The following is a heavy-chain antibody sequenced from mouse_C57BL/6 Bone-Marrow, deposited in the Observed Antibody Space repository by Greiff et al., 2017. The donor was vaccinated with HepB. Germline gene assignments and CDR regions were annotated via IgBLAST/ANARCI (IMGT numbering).Heavy chain of an antibody. CDR3: ARRGLRVFAMDY. Sequence: QVQLQQSGAELARPGASVKMSCKASGYTFTSYTMHWVKQRPGQGLEWIGYINPSSGYTQYNQKFKDKATLTADKSSSTAYMQLSSLTSEDSAVYYCARRGLRVFAMDYWGQGTSVTVSS. CDR1: GYTFTSYT. D-gene: IGHD3-1*01. CDR2: INPSSGYT. V-gene: IGHV1-4*01. J-gene: IGHJ4*01.